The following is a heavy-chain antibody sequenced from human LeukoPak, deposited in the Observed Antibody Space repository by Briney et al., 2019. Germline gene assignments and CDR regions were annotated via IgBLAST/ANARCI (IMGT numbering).Heavy chain of an antibody. V-gene: IGHV1-69*06. CDR3: TRNSGWYGIT. Sequence: SVKVSCKASGGTFSSYAISWVRQAPGQGLEWMGGIIPIFGTANYAQKFQGRVTITADKSTSTAYMELSSLRVEDTAVYYCTRNSGWYGITWGQGTLVAVSS. CDR1: GGTFSSYA. J-gene: IGHJ4*02. CDR2: IIPIFGTA. D-gene: IGHD6-19*01.